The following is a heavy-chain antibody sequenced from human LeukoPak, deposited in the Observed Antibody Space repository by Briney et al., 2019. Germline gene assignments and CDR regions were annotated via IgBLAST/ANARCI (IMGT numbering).Heavy chain of an antibody. CDR1: GFTFNNRA. V-gene: IGHV3-23*01. Sequence: GGSLRLSCAASGFTFNNRAMSWVRQTPGKGLEWVSSITDSGDSTYYADSVKGRFTISRDNAKNSLYLQMNSLRAEDTAVYYCARVQVAFDIWGQGTMVTVSS. J-gene: IGHJ3*02. CDR2: ITDSGDST. CDR3: ARVQVAFDI.